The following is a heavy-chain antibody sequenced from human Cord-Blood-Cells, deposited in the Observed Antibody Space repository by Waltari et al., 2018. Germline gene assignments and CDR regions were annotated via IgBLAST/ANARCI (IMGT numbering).Heavy chain of an antibody. V-gene: IGHV1-8*03. Sequence: QVQLVQSGAEVKKPGASVKVSCKASGYTFTSYDINWVRQATGQGLEWMGWMNRNRGNTGAAPKVQGRVTITRNASISTADMELSSLRSEDTAVYYCARRGSYYYYYMDVWGKGTTVTVSS. D-gene: IGHD3-16*01. CDR3: ARRGSYYYYYMDV. CDR1: GYTFTSYD. J-gene: IGHJ6*03. CDR2: MNRNRGNT.